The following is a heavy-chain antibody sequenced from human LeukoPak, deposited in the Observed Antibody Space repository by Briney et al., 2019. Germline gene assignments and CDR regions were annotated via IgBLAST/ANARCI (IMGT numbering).Heavy chain of an antibody. CDR1: AGSMSPYH. Sequence: NPSETLSLTCTVSAGSMSPYHWGWIRQPPGKGLEWTGYIYYSGSTNYNPSLNSRVTISVDTSKNQFSLRLSSVTAADTAIYYCARAVSGRFDYWGQGTLVTVSS. J-gene: IGHJ4*02. CDR3: ARAVSGRFDY. D-gene: IGHD6-19*01. V-gene: IGHV4-59*08. CDR2: IYYSGST.